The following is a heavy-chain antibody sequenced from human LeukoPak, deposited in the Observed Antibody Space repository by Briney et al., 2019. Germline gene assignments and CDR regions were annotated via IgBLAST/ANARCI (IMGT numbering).Heavy chain of an antibody. CDR3: ARQNDFRLDY. D-gene: IGHD3-3*01. CDR1: GYTFSSYW. V-gene: IGHV5-51*01. CDR2: IYPGDSDT. J-gene: IGHJ4*02. Sequence: GESLRISCKGSGYTFSSYWIGWVRQMPGKGLEWMGIIYPGDSDTRYSPSLQGQVTISVDTSIGTAYLQWSSLKASDTAIYYCARQNDFRLDYWGQGTLVTISS.